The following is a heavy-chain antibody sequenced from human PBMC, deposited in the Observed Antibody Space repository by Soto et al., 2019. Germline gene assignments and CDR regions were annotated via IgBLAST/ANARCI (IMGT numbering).Heavy chain of an antibody. CDR2: INHSGST. J-gene: IGHJ6*02. D-gene: IGHD4-17*01. CDR1: GGSFSGYY. V-gene: IGHV4-34*01. CDR3: ARGATTVEHYYYYGMDV. Sequence: SETLSLTCAFYGGSFSGYYWSLIRQPPGKGLEWIGEINHSGSTTYNPSLKSRVTISLDTSKNQFSLKLSSVTAADTAVYYCARGATTVEHYYYYGMDVWGQGTTVTVSS.